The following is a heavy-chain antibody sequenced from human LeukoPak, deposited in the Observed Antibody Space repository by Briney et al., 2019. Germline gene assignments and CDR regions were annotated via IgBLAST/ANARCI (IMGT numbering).Heavy chain of an antibody. J-gene: IGHJ4*02. D-gene: IGHD1-1*01. CDR2: IYYSGST. Sequence: SETLSLTCTVSGGSISSYYWSWIRQPPGKGLEWIGYIYYSGSTNYNPSLKSRVTISVDTSKNQFSLKLSFVTAADTAVYYCARGGGERFDYWGQGTLVTVSS. CDR1: GGSISSYY. V-gene: IGHV4-59*01. CDR3: ARGGGERFDY.